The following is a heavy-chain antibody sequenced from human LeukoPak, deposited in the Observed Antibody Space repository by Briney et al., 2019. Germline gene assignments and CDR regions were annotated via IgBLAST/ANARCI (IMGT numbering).Heavy chain of an antibody. CDR1: GGSFSGYY. D-gene: IGHD4-17*01. V-gene: IGHV4-34*01. J-gene: IGHJ4*02. CDR2: INHSGGT. Sequence: PSETLSLTCAVYGGSFSGYYWSWIRQPPGKGLEWIGEINHSGGTNYNPSLKSRVTISVDTSKNQFSLKLSSVTAADTAVYYCARARTTVTTYQFDYWGQGTLVTVSS. CDR3: ARARTTVTTYQFDY.